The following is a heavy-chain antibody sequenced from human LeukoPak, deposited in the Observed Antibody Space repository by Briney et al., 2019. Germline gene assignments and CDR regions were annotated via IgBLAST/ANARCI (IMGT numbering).Heavy chain of an antibody. V-gene: IGHV3-23*01. CDR1: EFTFSSYA. CDR3: AKGIFGVANYFDY. J-gene: IGHJ4*02. Sequence: GGSLRLSCACSEFTFSSYAMSWVRQAPGKGLEWVSAISGSGGSTYYADSVKGRFTISRDNSKNTLYLQMNSLRAEDTAVYYCAKGIFGVANYFDYWGQGTLVTVSS. D-gene: IGHD3-3*01. CDR2: ISGSGGST.